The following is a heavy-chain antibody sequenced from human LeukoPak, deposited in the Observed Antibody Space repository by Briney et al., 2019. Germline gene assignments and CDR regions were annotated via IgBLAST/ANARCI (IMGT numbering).Heavy chain of an antibody. Sequence: SETLSLTCTVSGGSISSYYWSWIRQPAGKGLEWIGRIYTSGSTNYNPSLKSRVNISVDTSKNQFSLKLSSVTAADTAVYYCARVKWELRGDAFDIWGQGTMVTVSS. CDR1: GGSISSYY. J-gene: IGHJ3*02. CDR2: IYTSGST. V-gene: IGHV4-4*07. D-gene: IGHD1-26*01. CDR3: ARVKWELRGDAFDI.